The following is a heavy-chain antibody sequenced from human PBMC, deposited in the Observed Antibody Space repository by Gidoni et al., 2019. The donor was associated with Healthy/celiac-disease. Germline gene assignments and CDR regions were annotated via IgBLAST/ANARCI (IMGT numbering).Heavy chain of an antibody. CDR3: TTGVTVVTPDDAFDI. V-gene: IGHV3-15*01. J-gene: IGHJ3*02. CDR2: IKSKTDGGTT. D-gene: IGHD2-21*02. Sequence: SCAASGFTLSNAWMSWVRQAPGKGLEWVGRIKSKTDGGTTDYAAPVKGRFTISRDDSKNTLYLQMNSLKTEDTAVYYCTTGVTVVTPDDAFDIWGQGTMVTVSS. CDR1: GFTLSNAW.